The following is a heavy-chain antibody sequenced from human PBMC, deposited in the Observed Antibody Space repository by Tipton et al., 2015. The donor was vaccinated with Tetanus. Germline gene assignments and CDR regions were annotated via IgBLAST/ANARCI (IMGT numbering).Heavy chain of an antibody. Sequence: QLVQSGAEVKKPGESLRISCKASGYEFISYWIAWVRHMPGKGLEWMGIIYPGDSDATYNPSFQGQVTISADKSISTAYLQWTSLKPSDTAIYFCARLPKHYSASGSTWGQGTLVTVSS. V-gene: IGHV5-51*01. J-gene: IGHJ5*02. CDR3: ARLPKHYSASGST. CDR2: IYPGDSDA. CDR1: GYEFISYW. D-gene: IGHD3-10*01.